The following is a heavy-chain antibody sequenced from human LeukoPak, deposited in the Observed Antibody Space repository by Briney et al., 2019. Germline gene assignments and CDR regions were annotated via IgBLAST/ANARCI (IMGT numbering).Heavy chain of an antibody. CDR2: IIPIFGIA. V-gene: IGHV1-69*04. Sequence: ASVKVSCKASGGTFSSYAISWVRQAPGQGLEWMGRIIPIFGIANYAQKFQGRVTITADKSTSTAYMELSSLRSEDTAVYYCARDSGYDSGEYYFDYWGQGTLVTVSS. J-gene: IGHJ4*02. CDR1: GGTFSSYA. CDR3: ARDSGYDSGEYYFDY. D-gene: IGHD5-12*01.